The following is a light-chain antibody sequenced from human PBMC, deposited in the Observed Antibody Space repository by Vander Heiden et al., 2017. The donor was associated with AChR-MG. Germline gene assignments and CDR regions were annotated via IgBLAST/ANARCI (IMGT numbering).Light chain of an antibody. V-gene: IGKV1-5*03. CDR2: KAS. CDR3: QQYNSPLFT. CDR1: QSISSW. Sequence: DIQMTQSPSTLSASVGDRVTITCRASQSISSWLAWYQQKPGKAPKLLIYKASSLESGVPSRFSGIGSGTEFTLTISSLQPDDFATYYCQQYNSPLFTFGPGTKVDIK. J-gene: IGKJ3*01.